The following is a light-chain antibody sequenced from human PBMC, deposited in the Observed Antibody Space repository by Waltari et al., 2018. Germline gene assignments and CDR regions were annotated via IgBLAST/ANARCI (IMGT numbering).Light chain of an antibody. J-gene: IGKJ4*01. CDR2: GAS. CDR3: QQYGSSPLT. Sequence: EVVLTQSPGTVSLSPGERVTLSCRASATFFSSNLAWYQQGPGQAPRLLIYGASKRATDTPDRFSGGGSGTDFTLTISRLEPEDFAVYYCQQYGSSPLTFGGGTKVEIK. V-gene: IGKV3-20*01. CDR1: ATFFSSN.